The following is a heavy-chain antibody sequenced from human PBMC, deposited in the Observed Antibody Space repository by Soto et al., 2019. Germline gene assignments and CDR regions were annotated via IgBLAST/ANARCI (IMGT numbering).Heavy chain of an antibody. J-gene: IGHJ6*02. CDR1: GTIFSSYT. CDR2: IIPILGET. CDR3: ARGLGGRMDD. Sequence: QVQLVQSGAEVKKPGSSVRVSCKASGTIFSSYTISWVRQAPGQGLEWMGRIIPILGETNSAQKFQGRVTLTADKPTNTAYMQLNSLRLEDTAVYYCARGLGGRMDDWGQGTTVTFSS. V-gene: IGHV1-69*08. D-gene: IGHD3-16*01.